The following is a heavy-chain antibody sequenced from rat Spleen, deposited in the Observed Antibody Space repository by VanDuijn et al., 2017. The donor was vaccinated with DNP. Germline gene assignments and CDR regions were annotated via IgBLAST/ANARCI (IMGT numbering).Heavy chain of an antibody. CDR3: ASGPNYGAYSDYFNY. Sequence: EVRLVESGGGLVQPGRSLKLSCAVSGFNFNDYWMGWVRQAPGKGLEWIGEINKESGTIIYSPSLKDKFAISRDNAQNTLYLQMSKLGSEDTAIYYCASGPNYGAYSDYFNYWGQGVMVTVSS. J-gene: IGHJ2*01. V-gene: IGHV4-2*01. CDR2: INKESGTI. CDR1: GFNFNDYW. D-gene: IGHD1-11*01.